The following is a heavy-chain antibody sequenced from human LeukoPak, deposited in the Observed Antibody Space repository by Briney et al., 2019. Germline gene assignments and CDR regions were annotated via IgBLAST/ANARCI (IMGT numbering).Heavy chain of an antibody. CDR3: AKDTASSWWYFDL. D-gene: IGHD5-18*01. Sequence: PGGSLRLSCAASGFTFTSYSMSWVRQAPGKGLEWVSAISPSGGTTYYADSVKGRFTISRDNSKNTLYLQMNSLRAEDTAVYYCAKDTASSWWYFDLWGRGTLVTVSS. J-gene: IGHJ2*01. CDR2: ISPSGGTT. CDR1: GFTFTSYS. V-gene: IGHV3-23*01.